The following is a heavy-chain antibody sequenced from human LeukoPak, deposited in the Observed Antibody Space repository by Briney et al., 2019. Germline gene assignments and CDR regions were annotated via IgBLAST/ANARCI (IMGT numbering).Heavy chain of an antibody. CDR2: IYYSGST. V-gene: IGHV4-59*01. CDR3: ARATRGFHYFDY. CDR1: GGSISSYY. D-gene: IGHD4-11*01. Sequence: SETLSLTCTVSGGSISSYYWSWIRQPPGKGLEWIGYIYYSGSTNYNPSLKSRVTISVDTSENQFSLKLSSVTAADTAVYYCARATRGFHYFDYWGQGTLVTVSS. J-gene: IGHJ4*02.